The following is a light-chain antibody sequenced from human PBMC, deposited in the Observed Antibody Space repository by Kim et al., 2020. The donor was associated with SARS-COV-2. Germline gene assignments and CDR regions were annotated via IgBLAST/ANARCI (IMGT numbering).Light chain of an antibody. V-gene: IGKV1-5*03. CDR1: QTISSW. J-gene: IGKJ2*01. CDR3: QQYFSHST. Sequence: LSATVGDRFTIPCRASQTISSWLAWYQQKPGKAPNILIYKASSLKSGVPSRFSGSGSGTEFTLTIRSLQPDDFGTYYCQQYFSHSTFGQGTKLEI. CDR2: KAS.